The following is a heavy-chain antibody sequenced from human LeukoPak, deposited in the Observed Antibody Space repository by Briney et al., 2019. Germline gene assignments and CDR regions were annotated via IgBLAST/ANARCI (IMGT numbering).Heavy chain of an antibody. CDR3: ARPKCGGSCYRTQPYYFDY. CDR1: GFTFCSYW. J-gene: IGHJ4*02. Sequence: PGGSLRLSCAASGFTFCSYWMMWLRQAPGKGREWVANIKQDGSEKYYVDSGKGRFIISRDNATNSLYLQMNSLRAEDTAVYYCARPKCGGSCYRTQPYYFDYWGQGTLVTVSS. D-gene: IGHD2-15*01. V-gene: IGHV3-7*01. CDR2: IKQDGSEK.